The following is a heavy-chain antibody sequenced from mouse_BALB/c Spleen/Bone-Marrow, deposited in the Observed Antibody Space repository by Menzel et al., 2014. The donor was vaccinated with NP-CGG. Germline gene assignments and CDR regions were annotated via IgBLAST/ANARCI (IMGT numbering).Heavy chain of an antibody. J-gene: IGHJ4*01. V-gene: IGHV14-3*02. CDR2: IDPANGNT. Sequence: VQLKQSGAELVKPGASVKLSCTASGFNIKDTYMHWVKQRPEQGLEWIGRIDPANGNTKYVPKFQGKATITADTSSNTAYLQLSSLTSEDTAVCYCARWEYYAMDYWGQGTSVTVSS. CDR1: GFNIKDTY. D-gene: IGHD4-1*01. CDR3: ARWEYYAMDY.